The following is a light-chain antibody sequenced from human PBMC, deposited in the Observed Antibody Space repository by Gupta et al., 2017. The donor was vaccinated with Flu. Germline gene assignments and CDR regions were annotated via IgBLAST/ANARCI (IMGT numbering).Light chain of an antibody. CDR3: QERSNWPQVT. J-gene: IGKJ4*01. CDR2: DAS. Sequence: LSCRASQSVGSNLAWYQQKPGQAPRLLIYDASNRATGLPARFSGIGSETDFTLTISSLEPEDFAVYYCQERSNWPQVTFGGGTKVEIK. V-gene: IGKV3-11*01. CDR1: QSVGSN.